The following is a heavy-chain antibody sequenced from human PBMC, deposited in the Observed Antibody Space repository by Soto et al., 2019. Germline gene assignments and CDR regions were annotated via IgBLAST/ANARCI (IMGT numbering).Heavy chain of an antibody. D-gene: IGHD3-3*01. CDR3: ARAWRPTQVFWFDP. Sequence: QVQLVESGGGVVQPGRSLRLSCAASGFTFSSYGMHWVRQAPGKGLEWVAVIWYDGSNKYYADSVKGRFTISRDNSKNTLYLQVNSLRAEDTAVYYCARAWRPTQVFWFDPWGQGTLVTVSS. CDR2: IWYDGSNK. CDR1: GFTFSSYG. J-gene: IGHJ5*02. V-gene: IGHV3-33*01.